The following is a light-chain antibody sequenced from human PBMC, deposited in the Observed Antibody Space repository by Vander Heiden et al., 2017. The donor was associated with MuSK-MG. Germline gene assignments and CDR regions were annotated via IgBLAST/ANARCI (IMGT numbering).Light chain of an antibody. Sequence: DIQMTQSPSSLSASVGDRVTITCRASQGISNYLAWYQQKPGKVPKLLIYVASTFQSGVPSRFSGSGSGTDFTLTISRLQPEDVATYYWQKYNSAPRTFGQGTKVEIK. CDR1: QGISNY. CDR2: VAS. V-gene: IGKV1-27*01. J-gene: IGKJ1*01. CDR3: QKYNSAPRT.